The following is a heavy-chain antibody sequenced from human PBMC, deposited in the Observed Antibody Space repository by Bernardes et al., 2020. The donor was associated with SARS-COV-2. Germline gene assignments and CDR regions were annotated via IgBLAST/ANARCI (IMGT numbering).Heavy chain of an antibody. Sequence: GGSLRLSCAASGFTFSSYWMHWVRQAPGKGLVWVSRINSDGSSTSYADSVKGRFTISRDNAKNTLYLQMNSLRAEDTAVYYCACTYYYDSSGYFRFDYWGQGALVTVSS. V-gene: IGHV3-74*01. J-gene: IGHJ4*02. CDR3: ACTYYYDSSGYFRFDY. D-gene: IGHD3-22*01. CDR2: INSDGSST. CDR1: GFTFSSYW.